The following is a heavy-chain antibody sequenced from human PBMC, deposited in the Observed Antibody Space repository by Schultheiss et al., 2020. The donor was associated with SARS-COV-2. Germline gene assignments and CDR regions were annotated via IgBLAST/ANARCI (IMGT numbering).Heavy chain of an antibody. CDR1: GFTFSSYA. CDR3: TTPTDYYDSIGYARYYYYGMDV. CDR2: IYSGGST. J-gene: IGHJ6*02. D-gene: IGHD3-22*01. V-gene: IGHV3-23*03. Sequence: GGSLRLSCAASGFTFSSYAMSWVRQAPGKGLEWVSVIYSGGSTYYADSVKGRFTISRDNSKNSLYLQMNSLRAEDTAVYYCTTPTDYYDSIGYARYYYYGMDVWGQGTTVTVSS.